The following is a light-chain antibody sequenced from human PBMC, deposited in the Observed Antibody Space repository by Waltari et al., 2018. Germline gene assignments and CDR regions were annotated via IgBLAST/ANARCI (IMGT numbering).Light chain of an antibody. J-gene: IGLJ1*01. V-gene: IGLV2-23*02. Sequence: QSGLTQPASVSGSPGQSITISCTGTSSDVGNYNLVSWYQQYPGKAPKLMVYEVTRRSSGVSDRFSGSKSGNTASLTIYGLQSEDEVDYYCCSYAGLGIYVFGTGTKVTVL. CDR1: SSDVGNYNL. CDR3: CSYAGLGIYV. CDR2: EVT.